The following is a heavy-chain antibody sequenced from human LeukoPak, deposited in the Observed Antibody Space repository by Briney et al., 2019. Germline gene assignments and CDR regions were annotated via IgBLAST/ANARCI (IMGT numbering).Heavy chain of an antibody. J-gene: IGHJ4*02. V-gene: IGHV3-66*02. Sequence: GGSLRLSCAASGYTVSNNYMSWVRQAPGKGLEWVSGTYSAGSTYYADSVKGRFTISKDNSKNTLYLHMNSLRAEDTAGYYCARDRAGATRTFDYWGQGNLVTVSS. D-gene: IGHD6-13*01. CDR2: TYSAGST. CDR1: GYTVSNNY. CDR3: ARDRAGATRTFDY.